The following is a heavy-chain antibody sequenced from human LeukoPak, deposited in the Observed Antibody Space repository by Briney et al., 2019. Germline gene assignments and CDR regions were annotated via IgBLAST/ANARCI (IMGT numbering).Heavy chain of an antibody. CDR2: IVGSGGRA. D-gene: IGHD6-19*01. CDR3: ARDLYSSGWYSGY. V-gene: IGHV3-23*01. J-gene: IGHJ4*02. CDR1: GFTFSTYA. Sequence: GSLRLSCAASGFTFSTYAMTWVRQAPGKGLEWVSVIVGSGGRAYYADSVKGRFTISRDNAKNTLYLQMNSLRAEDTAVYYCARDLYSSGWYSGYWGQGTLVTVSS.